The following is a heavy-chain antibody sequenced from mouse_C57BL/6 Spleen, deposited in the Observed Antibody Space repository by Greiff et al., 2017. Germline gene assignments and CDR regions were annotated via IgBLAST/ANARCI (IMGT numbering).Heavy chain of an antibody. CDR3: ATTYYSNYRGAMDY. J-gene: IGHJ4*01. D-gene: IGHD2-5*01. CDR1: GYTFTSYW. Sequence: VQLQQPGAELVKPGASVKMSCKASGYTFTSYWITWVKQRPGQGLEWIGDIYPGSGSTNYNEKFKSKATLPVDTSSSTAYMQRSRLTSEDSAVYYCATTYYSNYRGAMDYWGQGTSVTVSS. V-gene: IGHV1-55*01. CDR2: IYPGSGST.